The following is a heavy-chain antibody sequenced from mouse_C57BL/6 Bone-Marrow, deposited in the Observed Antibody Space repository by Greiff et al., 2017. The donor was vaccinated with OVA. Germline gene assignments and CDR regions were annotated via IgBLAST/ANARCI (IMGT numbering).Heavy chain of an antibody. Sequence: VQLQESGAELMKPGASVKLSCKATGYTFTGYWIEWVKQRPGQGLEWIGNINPSNGGTNYNEKFKSKATLTVDKSSSTAYMQLSSLTSEDSAVYYCATNSYFDYWGQGTTLTVSS. CDR3: ATNSYFDY. J-gene: IGHJ2*01. CDR2: INPSNGGT. V-gene: IGHV1-53*01. CDR1: GYTFTGYW. D-gene: IGHD4-1*01.